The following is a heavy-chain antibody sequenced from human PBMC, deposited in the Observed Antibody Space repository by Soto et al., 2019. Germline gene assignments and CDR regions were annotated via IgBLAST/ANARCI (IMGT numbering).Heavy chain of an antibody. CDR3: AKRRTEEATILDY. D-gene: IGHD5-12*01. V-gene: IGHV3-23*01. Sequence: PWGSLRLSCAASGFTFFRYAMTWVRQAPGKRPEWVSTIGDREDAKHYADSVKGRFTVSRDDSRNMLYLQMNRLRVEDTAVYYCAKRRTEEATILDYWGQGILVTVSS. J-gene: IGHJ4*02. CDR1: GFTFFRYA. CDR2: IGDREDAK.